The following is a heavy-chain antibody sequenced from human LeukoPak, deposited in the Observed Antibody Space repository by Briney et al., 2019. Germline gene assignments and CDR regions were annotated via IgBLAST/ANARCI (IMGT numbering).Heavy chain of an antibody. J-gene: IGHJ4*02. D-gene: IGHD2-21*02. CDR3: ARQRGGYCGVDTCSYYFDY. V-gene: IGHV4-31*03. CDR1: GGSISSGGYY. CDR2: IYYSGST. Sequence: SETLSLTCTVSGGSISSGGYYWSWIRQHPGKGLEWIGYIYYSGSTCYNPSLKSRVTISVDTSKNQFSLKLSSVTAADTAVYYCARQRGGYCGVDTCSYYFDYWGQGTLVTVST.